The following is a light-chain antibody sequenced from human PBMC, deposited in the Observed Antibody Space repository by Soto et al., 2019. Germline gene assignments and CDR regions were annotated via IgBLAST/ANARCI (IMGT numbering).Light chain of an antibody. J-gene: IGLJ1*01. V-gene: IGLV2-18*01. CDR1: SSDVGSFNR. CDR3: SLYTSSGTYV. CDR2: EVS. Sequence: QSALTQPPSVSGSPGQSVTISCAGTSSDVGSFNRVSWYQKNPGTAPKVVIYEVSNRPSGVPDRFSGSKSGSTASLTISGLQAEDEADYYCSLYTSSGTYVFGTGTKLTVL.